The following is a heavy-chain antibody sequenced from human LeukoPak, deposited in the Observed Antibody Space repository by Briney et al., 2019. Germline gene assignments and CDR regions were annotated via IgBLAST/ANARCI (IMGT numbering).Heavy chain of an antibody. CDR2: IWYVGSDK. J-gene: IGHJ4*02. CDR3: ARPVVLGAYLRGAYYFDS. CDR1: GFTFSNYG. D-gene: IGHD3-16*01. Sequence: GGSLSLSCAASGFTFSNYGMHWVRQAPGKGLEWVAVIWYVGSDKYHADSVKGRFTITRDNSKNTLYLQMNSLRVEDTAVYYCARPVVLGAYLRGAYYFDSWGQGNLGTVSS. V-gene: IGHV3-33*01.